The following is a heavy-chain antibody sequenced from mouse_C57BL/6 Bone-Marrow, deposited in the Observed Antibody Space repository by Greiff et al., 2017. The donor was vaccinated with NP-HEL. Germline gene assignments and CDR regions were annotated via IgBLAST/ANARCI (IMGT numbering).Heavy chain of an antibody. CDR3: ARIFITTVVATRYCDV. CDR2: IWTGGGT. CDR1: GFSLTSYA. D-gene: IGHD1-1*01. V-gene: IGHV2-9-1*01. J-gene: IGHJ1*03. Sequence: VKLMESGPGLVAPSQSLSITCTVSGFSLTSYAISWVRQPPGKGLEWLGVIWTGGGTNYNSALKSRLSISKDNSKSQVFLKMNSLQTDDTARYYCARIFITTVVATRYCDVWGTGTTVTVSS.